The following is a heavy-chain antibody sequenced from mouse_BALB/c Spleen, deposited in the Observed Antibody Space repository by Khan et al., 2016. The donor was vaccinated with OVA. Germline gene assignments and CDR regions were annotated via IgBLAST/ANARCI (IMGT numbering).Heavy chain of an antibody. Sequence: QVQLQQSGPGLVAPSQSLSITCTVSGFSLSNYGVHWVRQPPGKGLEWLGVIWTGGITNYNSALMSRLSISKDNSKSQVFLKMNRLQTDDTAIYYCARSYDYDVGGFAYWGQGILVTVSA. D-gene: IGHD2-4*01. J-gene: IGHJ3*01. CDR3: ARSYDYDVGGFAY. CDR1: GFSLSNYG. CDR2: IWTGGIT. V-gene: IGHV2-9*02.